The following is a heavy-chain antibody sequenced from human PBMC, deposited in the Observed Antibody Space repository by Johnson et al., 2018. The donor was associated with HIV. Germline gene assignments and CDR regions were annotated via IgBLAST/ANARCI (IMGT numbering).Heavy chain of an antibody. CDR1: GFTVSSNY. D-gene: IGHD1-26*01. CDR3: AKGFGASSGAFDI. CDR2: IYSGGST. Sequence: EKLVESGGGLVQPGGSLRLSCAASGFTVSSNYMSWVRQAPGTGLAWVSIIYSGGSTYYADSVKVRFTISRDNSKNTLYLQMNSLRAEDTAVYYCAKGFGASSGAFDIWGQGTMVTVSS. V-gene: IGHV3-66*01. J-gene: IGHJ3*02.